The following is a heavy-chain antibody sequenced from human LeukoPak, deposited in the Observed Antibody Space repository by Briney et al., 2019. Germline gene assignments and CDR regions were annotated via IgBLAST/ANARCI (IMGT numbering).Heavy chain of an antibody. CDR3: AKDRSWALDY. Sequence: PGGSLRLSCASSGFTFRRYDMNWVRQAPGKGLEWVSFISSSMISIHYADSVQGRFTISRDNSKNMLYFQMNSLRAEDTAVYFCAKDRSWALDYWGQGTLVTVSS. J-gene: IGHJ4*02. V-gene: IGHV3-23*01. CDR1: GFTFRRYD. CDR2: ISSSMISI. D-gene: IGHD1-26*01.